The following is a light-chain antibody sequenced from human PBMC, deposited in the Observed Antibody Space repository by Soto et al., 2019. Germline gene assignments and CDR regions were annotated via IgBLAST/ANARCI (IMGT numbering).Light chain of an antibody. CDR2: GAF. CDR1: QGINDN. V-gene: IGKV1-17*03. Sequence: IEMTQSPCTVSASVGDRVTITCRGSQGINDNLAWFQQKPGQVPKRLIYGAFSLQRGVPSRFSGSGSGTEFTLTISSLQPEDFATYYCLQHNTFRWTLGQGTKVDIK. J-gene: IGKJ1*01. CDR3: LQHNTFRWT.